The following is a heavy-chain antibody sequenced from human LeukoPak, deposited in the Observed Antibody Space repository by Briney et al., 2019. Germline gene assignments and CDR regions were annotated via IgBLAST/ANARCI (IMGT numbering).Heavy chain of an antibody. CDR3: AKVSWLGTLPSYHFDS. V-gene: IGHV3-23*01. Sequence: PGGSLGLSCVASGLTFSTYPMTWVRQAPGKGLEWVSTLTGSGGTTYYADSVRGRFTISRDNSKNTADLQMNSLRAEDTAVYYCAKVSWLGTLPSYHFDSWGQGTQVTVSS. CDR1: GLTFSTYP. CDR2: LTGSGGTT. D-gene: IGHD6-19*01. J-gene: IGHJ4*02.